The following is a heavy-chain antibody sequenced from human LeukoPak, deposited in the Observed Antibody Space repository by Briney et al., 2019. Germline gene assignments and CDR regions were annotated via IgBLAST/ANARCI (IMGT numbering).Heavy chain of an antibody. CDR3: ARISGYGHFDY. Sequence: PGGSLRLSCAASGFTFSSYSMNWVRQAPGKGLEWVSSISSSSSYIYYADSAKGRFTISRDNAKSSLYLQMNSLRAEDTAVYYCARISGYGHFDYWGQGTLVTVSS. CDR1: GFTFSSYS. CDR2: ISSSSSYI. D-gene: IGHD5-12*01. J-gene: IGHJ4*02. V-gene: IGHV3-21*01.